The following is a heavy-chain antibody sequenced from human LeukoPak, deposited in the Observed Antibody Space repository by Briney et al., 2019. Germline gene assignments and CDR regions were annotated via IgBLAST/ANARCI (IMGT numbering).Heavy chain of an antibody. Sequence: GGSLRLSCAASGFTFSSYAMSWARQAPGKGLEWVSGISSSGSGGNTYYADSVKGRFTISRDSSKNTLFLQMNTLRAGDTAVYYCAKDRTAGASYWYFDLWGRGTLVTVSS. CDR2: ISSSGSGGNT. D-gene: IGHD1-26*01. V-gene: IGHV3-23*01. CDR3: AKDRTAGASYWYFDL. J-gene: IGHJ2*01. CDR1: GFTFSSYA.